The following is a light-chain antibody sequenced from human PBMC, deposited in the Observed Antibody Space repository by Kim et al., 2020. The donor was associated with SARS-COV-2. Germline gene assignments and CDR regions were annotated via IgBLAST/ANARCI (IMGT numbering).Light chain of an antibody. V-gene: IGKV4-1*01. J-gene: IGKJ5*01. CDR1: QTVLSRSDNRNY. CDR2: WAS. CDR3: QQHYASPIT. Sequence: PTINCRSSQTVLSRSDNRNYLTWYQQKPGQPPKLLFFWASSRVFGVPDRFRGSGSGTDFTLTISSLQPEDVAVYFCQQHYASPITFGQGTRLEIK.